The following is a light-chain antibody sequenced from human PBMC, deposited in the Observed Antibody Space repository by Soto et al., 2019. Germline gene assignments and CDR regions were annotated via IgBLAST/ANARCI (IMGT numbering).Light chain of an antibody. V-gene: IGKV1-9*01. CDR3: QQYNGPIT. J-gene: IGKJ5*01. CDR1: QGISSY. CDR2: AAS. Sequence: IQLTKSPATLSSSLGDRVTLTCRASQGISSYLAWYQQKPGKAPKLRIYAASTLQSGVPSRLSGSGSGTEFTLTINSLQPDDFATYYCQQYNGPITFGQGTRLEIK.